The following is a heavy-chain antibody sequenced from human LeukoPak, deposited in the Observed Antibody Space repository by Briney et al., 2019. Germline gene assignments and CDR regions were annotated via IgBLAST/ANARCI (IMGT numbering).Heavy chain of an antibody. CDR1: GGSISSGSYY. CDR3: ARDAPRGFHYSPPWYFDL. Sequence: SETLSLTCTVSGGSISSGSYYWSWIRQPAGKGLEWIGRIYTSGSTNYNPSLKSRVTISVDTSKNQFSLKLSSVTAADTAVYYCARDAPRGFHYSPPWYFDLWGRGTLVTVSS. CDR2: IYTSGST. D-gene: IGHD3-10*01. J-gene: IGHJ2*01. V-gene: IGHV4-61*02.